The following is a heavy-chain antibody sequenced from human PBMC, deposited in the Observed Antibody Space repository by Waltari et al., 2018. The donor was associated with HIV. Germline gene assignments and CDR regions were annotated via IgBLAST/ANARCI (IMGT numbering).Heavy chain of an antibody. V-gene: IGHV4-38-2*01. CDR1: GYSISSGYY. Sequence: QVQLQESGPGLVKPSETLSLTCAVSGYSISSGYYWGWIRQPPGKGLELIGSLYHSGDTYYNPSLKSRISISLATAKNHFSLKMSSVTAADTAVYFCARAVLRYFDNWFDPWGQGTLVTVS. D-gene: IGHD3-9*01. J-gene: IGHJ5*02. CDR2: LYHSGDT. CDR3: ARAVLRYFDNWFDP.